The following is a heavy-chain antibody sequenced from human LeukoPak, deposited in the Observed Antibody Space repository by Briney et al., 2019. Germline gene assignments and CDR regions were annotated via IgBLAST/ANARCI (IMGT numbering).Heavy chain of an antibody. CDR3: ARGNYDSSGYYYVGY. V-gene: IGHV4-39*07. J-gene: IGHJ4*02. Sequence: SETLSLTCTVSGGSISSSSYYWGWIRQPPGKGLEWIGSIYYSGSTYYNPSLKSRVTISVDTSKNQFSLKLSSVTAADTAVYYCARGNYDSSGYYYVGYWGQGALVTVSS. CDR1: GGSISSSSYY. D-gene: IGHD3-22*01. CDR2: IYYSGST.